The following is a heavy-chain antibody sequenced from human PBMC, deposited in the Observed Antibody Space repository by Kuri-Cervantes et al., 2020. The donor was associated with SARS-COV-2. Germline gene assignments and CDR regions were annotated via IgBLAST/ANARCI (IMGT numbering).Heavy chain of an antibody. CDR1: GGSISSSSYY. J-gene: IGHJ4*02. CDR3: ARGRVVPAALDY. D-gene: IGHD2-2*01. V-gene: IGHV4-39*07. Sequence: SETLSLTCTVSGGSISSSSYYWGWIRQPPGKGLEWIGEINHSGSTNYNPSLKSRVTISVDTSKNQFSLKLSSVTAADTAVYYCARGRVVPAALDYWGQGTLVTVSS. CDR2: INHSGST.